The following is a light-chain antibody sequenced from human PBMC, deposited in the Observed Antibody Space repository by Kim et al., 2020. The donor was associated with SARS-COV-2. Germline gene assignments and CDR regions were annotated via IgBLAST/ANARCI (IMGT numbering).Light chain of an antibody. J-gene: IGKJ2*01. Sequence: LSPGERATLSCRASQSVSTNYLAWYQHKPGQPPRLLIYGASNRASGTSDRFSGSVSGTDFTLTINTLGPEDSAMYYCQQYGSSPRTFGQGTKLEIK. V-gene: IGKV3-20*01. CDR1: QSVSTNY. CDR3: QQYGSSPRT. CDR2: GAS.